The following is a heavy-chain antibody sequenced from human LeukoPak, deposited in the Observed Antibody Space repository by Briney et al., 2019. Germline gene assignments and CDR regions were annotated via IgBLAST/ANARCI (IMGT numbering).Heavy chain of an antibody. CDR1: GYTFTSYY. Sequence: ASVKVSCRASGYTFTSYYMYWVRQAPGQGLEWMGIINPSGGSTSYAQKFQGRVTMTRDASTSTVYMELSSLTSEDTAVYYCARDGSSQHTALHNWVGPWGPGTLVTVSS. CDR3: ARDGSSQHTALHNWVGP. D-gene: IGHD1-26*01. V-gene: IGHV1-46*01. J-gene: IGHJ5*02. CDR2: INPSGGST.